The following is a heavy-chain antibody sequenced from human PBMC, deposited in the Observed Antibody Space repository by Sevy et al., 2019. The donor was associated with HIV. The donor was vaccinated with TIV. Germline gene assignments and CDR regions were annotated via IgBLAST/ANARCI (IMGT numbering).Heavy chain of an antibody. D-gene: IGHD6-19*01. CDR1: GYSISSGYY. V-gene: IGHV4-38-2*02. CDR3: ARVAIAVAAPYYFDY. J-gene: IGHJ4*02. Sequence: SETLSLTCTVSGYSISSGYYWGWIRQPPGKGLEWIVSIYHSGSTYYNPSLKSRVTISVDTSKNQFSLKLSSVTAADTAVYYCARVAIAVAAPYYFDYWGQGTLVTVSS. CDR2: IYHSGST.